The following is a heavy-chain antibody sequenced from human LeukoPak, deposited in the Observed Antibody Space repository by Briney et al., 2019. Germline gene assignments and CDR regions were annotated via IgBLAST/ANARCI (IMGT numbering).Heavy chain of an antibody. CDR1: GFTFSSYA. J-gene: IGHJ3*02. CDR3: AKVCSGSYYAFDI. V-gene: IGHV3-23*01. D-gene: IGHD1-26*01. CDR2: IRGSGGST. Sequence: SGGSLRLSCAASGFTFSSYAMSWVRQAPGKGLEWVSAIRGSGGSTYYADSVKGRFTISRDNSKNTLYLQMNSLRAEDTAVYYCAKVCSGSYYAFDIWGQGTMVTVSS.